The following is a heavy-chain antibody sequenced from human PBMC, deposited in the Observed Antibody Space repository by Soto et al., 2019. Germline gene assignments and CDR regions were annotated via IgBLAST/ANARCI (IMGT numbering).Heavy chain of an antibody. D-gene: IGHD3-10*01. CDR1: GYTFTGYY. V-gene: IGHV1-2*04. CDR2: INPNSGGT. J-gene: IGHJ4*02. Sequence: QVQLVQSGAEVKKPGASVKVSCKASGYTFTGYYMHWVRQAPGQGLEWMGWINPNSGGTNYAQKFQGWVTMTRDTSISTAHMELSRLRSDDTAVYYCARDYYCSGSSLDYWGQGTLVTVSS. CDR3: ARDYYCSGSSLDY.